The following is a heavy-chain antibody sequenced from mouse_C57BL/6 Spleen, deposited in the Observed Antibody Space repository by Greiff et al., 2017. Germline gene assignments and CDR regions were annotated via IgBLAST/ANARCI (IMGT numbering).Heavy chain of an antibody. V-gene: IGHV5-9-1*02. Sequence: EVQLVESGEGLVKPGGSLKLSCAASGFTFSSYAMSWVRQTPEQRLEWVAYISSGGDYIYYADTVKGRFTISRDNARNTLYLQMSSLKSEDTAMYYGTRVFATTVVPYFDVWGTGTTVTVSS. CDR1: GFTFSSYA. CDR3: TRVFATTVVPYFDV. D-gene: IGHD1-1*01. CDR2: ISSGGDYI. J-gene: IGHJ1*03.